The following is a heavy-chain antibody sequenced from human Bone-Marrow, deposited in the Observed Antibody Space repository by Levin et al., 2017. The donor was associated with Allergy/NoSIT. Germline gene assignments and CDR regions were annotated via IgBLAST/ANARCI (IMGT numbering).Heavy chain of an antibody. J-gene: IGHJ5*02. CDR1: GYTFTSYD. CDR3: VKGMTTVTTTLKFVS. Sequence: GESLKISCKASGYTFTSYDISWVRRATGQGLEWMGRMSPNNGDTGYAQKFQGRVTMTSDTSISTAYMELNSLTSEDTAVYYCVKGMTTVTTTLKFVSWGQGTLVTVSS. D-gene: IGHD4-17*01. CDR2: MSPNNGDT. V-gene: IGHV1-8*01.